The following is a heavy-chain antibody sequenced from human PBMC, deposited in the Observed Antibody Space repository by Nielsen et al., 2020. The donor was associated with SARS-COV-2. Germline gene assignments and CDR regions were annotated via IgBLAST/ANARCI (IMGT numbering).Heavy chain of an antibody. Sequence: ASVKGSCKASGYTSTNFHIHWVRQAPGQSLEWMGWIHVGSGNTKYSPRFQGRVTFTSDTSATTALMELSSLKSEDTAVYFCVIVTAALAFDPWGQGTLVTVSS. J-gene: IGHJ5*02. V-gene: IGHV1-3*01. CDR1: GYTSTNFH. CDR2: IHVGSGNT. CDR3: VIVTAALAFDP. D-gene: IGHD3-16*02.